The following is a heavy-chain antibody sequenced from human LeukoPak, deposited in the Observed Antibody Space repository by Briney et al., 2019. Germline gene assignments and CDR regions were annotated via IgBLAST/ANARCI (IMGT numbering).Heavy chain of an antibody. V-gene: IGHV4-34*01. D-gene: IGHD1-1*01. J-gene: IGHJ4*02. CDR1: GGSFSGHY. CDR3: ARVAVELDYFDY. Sequence: SETLSLTCAVYGGSFSGHYWSWIRQPPGKGLEWIGEINHSGSTNYNPSLKSRVTISVDTSKNQFSLKLSSVTAADTAVYYCARVAVELDYFDYWGQGTLVTVSS. CDR2: INHSGST.